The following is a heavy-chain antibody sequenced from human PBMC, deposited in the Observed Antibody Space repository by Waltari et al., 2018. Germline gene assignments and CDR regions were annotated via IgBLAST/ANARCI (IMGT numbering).Heavy chain of an antibody. CDR2: FDPEDGET. V-gene: IGHV1-24*01. Sequence: QVQLVQSGAEVKKPGASVKVSCKVSGYTLTELSMHWVRQAPGTGLEWMGGFDPEDGETIYAQKFQGRVTMTEDTSTDTAYMELSSLRSEDTAVYYCATVGGYCSSTSCPTTQFDYWGQGTLVTVSS. CDR1: GYTLTELS. J-gene: IGHJ4*02. CDR3: ATVGGYCSSTSCPTTQFDY. D-gene: IGHD2-2*01.